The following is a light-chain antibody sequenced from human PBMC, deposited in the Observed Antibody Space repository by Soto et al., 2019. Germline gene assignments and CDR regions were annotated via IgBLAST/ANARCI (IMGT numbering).Light chain of an antibody. Sequence: IVLTQFPATLSLSPGERATLSCRASQSISTYFAWYQQKPGQAPRLLIYDASNTATGIPARFSGSGSGTDFTLTISSLEPEDFAVYYCQQRISWPLTFGQGTKVEIK. CDR1: QSISTY. J-gene: IGKJ1*01. V-gene: IGKV3-11*01. CDR2: DAS. CDR3: QQRISWPLT.